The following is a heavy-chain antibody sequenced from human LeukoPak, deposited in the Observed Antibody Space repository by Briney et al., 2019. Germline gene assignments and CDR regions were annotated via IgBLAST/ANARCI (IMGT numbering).Heavy chain of an antibody. D-gene: IGHD3-3*01. Sequence: SETLSLTCTVSGGSISSYYWSWIRQPTGKGLEWIGYIYSSGSTNYNPSLEGRVTISVDTSKNQFSLKLNSVTAADTAVYYCARSSGDFWPDYWGQGTLVTVSS. J-gene: IGHJ4*02. CDR3: ARSSGDFWPDY. CDR2: IYSSGST. V-gene: IGHV4-4*09. CDR1: GGSISSYY.